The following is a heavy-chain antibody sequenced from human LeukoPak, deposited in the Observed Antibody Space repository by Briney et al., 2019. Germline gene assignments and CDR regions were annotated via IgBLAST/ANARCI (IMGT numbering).Heavy chain of an antibody. J-gene: IGHJ4*02. CDR1: GGPFSGYY. CDR3: AREGVAAIFDY. CDR2: INHSGST. D-gene: IGHD5-12*01. V-gene: IGHV4-34*01. Sequence: SETLSLTCAVYGGPFSGYYWSWIRQPPGKGLEWIGEINHSGSTNYNPSLKSRVTISVDTSKNQFSLKLSSVTAADTAVYYCAREGVAAIFDYWGQGTLVTVSS.